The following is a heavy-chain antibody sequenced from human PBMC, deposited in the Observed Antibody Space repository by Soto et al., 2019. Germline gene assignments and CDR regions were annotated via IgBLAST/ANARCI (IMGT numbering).Heavy chain of an antibody. V-gene: IGHV5-51*01. CDR2: IYPVDSDT. CDR1: GYSFTSYW. J-gene: IGHJ6*02. CDR3: ASRDYYDSSGYYYYGMDV. D-gene: IGHD3-22*01. Sequence: GESLKIYCKGSGYSFTSYWIGWVRQMPGKGLEWMGIIYPVDSDTRYSPSFQGQATISADKSISTACLQWSSLKASDTAVYDWASRDYYDSSGYYYYGMDVWGQGTTVTVSS.